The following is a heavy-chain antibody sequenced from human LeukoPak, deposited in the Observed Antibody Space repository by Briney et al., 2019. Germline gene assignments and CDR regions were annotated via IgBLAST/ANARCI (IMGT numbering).Heavy chain of an antibody. V-gene: IGHV3-21*01. J-gene: IGHJ3*02. Sequence: GGSLRLSCATSGFTFSSYSMNWVRQAPGKGLEWVSSISSSSSYIYYADSVKGRFTISRDNAKNSLYLQMNSLRAEDTAVYYCARGDDSSGYYGAFDIWGQGTMVTVSS. CDR2: ISSSSSYI. D-gene: IGHD3-22*01. CDR3: ARGDDSSGYYGAFDI. CDR1: GFTFSSYS.